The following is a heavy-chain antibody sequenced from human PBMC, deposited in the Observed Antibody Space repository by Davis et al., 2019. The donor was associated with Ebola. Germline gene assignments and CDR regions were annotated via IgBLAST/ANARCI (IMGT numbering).Heavy chain of an antibody. CDR2: ISYDGSNK. D-gene: IGHD2-2*01. CDR3: ARGAIARIVVVPAASDY. Sequence: GESLKISCAASGFTFSSYAMHWVRQAPGKGLEWVAVISYDGSNKYYADSVKGRFTISRDNSKNTLYLQMNSLRAEDTAVYYCARGAIARIVVVPAASDYWGQGTLVTVSS. J-gene: IGHJ4*02. V-gene: IGHV3-30-3*01. CDR1: GFTFSSYA.